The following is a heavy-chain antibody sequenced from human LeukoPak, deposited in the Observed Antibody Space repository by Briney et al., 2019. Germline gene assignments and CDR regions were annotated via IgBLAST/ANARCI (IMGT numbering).Heavy chain of an antibody. J-gene: IGHJ4*02. V-gene: IGHV1-24*01. Sequence: ASVTVSFKVSGYTLSEISMHWVRQAPGKGLEWMGGFDPAEGETIYAQKFQGRVTLTEDTSTNTAFLELSRLRSEDTAVYYCATDGRGHVMTLNYWGQGSLVTVSS. CDR3: ATDGRGHVMTLNY. CDR2: FDPAEGET. CDR1: GYTLSEIS. D-gene: IGHD3-10*01.